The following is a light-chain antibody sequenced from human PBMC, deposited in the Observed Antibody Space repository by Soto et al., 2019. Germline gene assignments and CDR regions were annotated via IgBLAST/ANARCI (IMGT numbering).Light chain of an antibody. CDR1: QSVSSNY. V-gene: IGKV3-20*01. J-gene: IGKJ1*01. CDR2: GAS. CDR3: QQYGSSIKT. Sequence: EIVLTQFPGTLSLSPGERATLSCRASQSVSSNYLAWYQQRPGQPPNLLIFGASNRAPGIPDRFSGSGSGTDVTLTISRLEPEDFAVYYCQQYGSSIKTFGQGTKVDIK.